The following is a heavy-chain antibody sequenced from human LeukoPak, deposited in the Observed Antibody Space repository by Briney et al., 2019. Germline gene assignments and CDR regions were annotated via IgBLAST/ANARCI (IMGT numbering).Heavy chain of an antibody. CDR1: GGSISSSNW. CDR3: ARDDHNWNYRYFDY. CDR2: IYYSGST. V-gene: IGHV4-4*02. D-gene: IGHD1-7*01. Sequence: SGTLSLTCAVSGGSISSSNWWSWVRQPPGKGLEWIGSIYYSGSTYYNPSLKSRVTISVDTSKNQFSLKLSSVTAADTAVYYCARDDHNWNYRYFDYWGQGTLVTVSS. J-gene: IGHJ4*02.